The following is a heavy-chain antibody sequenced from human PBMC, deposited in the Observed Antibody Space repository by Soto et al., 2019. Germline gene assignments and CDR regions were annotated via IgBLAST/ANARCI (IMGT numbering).Heavy chain of an antibody. V-gene: IGHV3-21*01. Sequence: EVQLVESGGGLVKPGGSLRLSCAASGFTFSSYSMNWVRQAPGKGLEWVSSISSRSNYIYYADSVKGRFTIARDNGKKAVHLPMNCSRSEDGAVYYCARDHGYSGAWSEDFDSWGRGTLVTV. J-gene: IGHJ4*02. CDR3: ARDHGYSGAWSEDFDS. CDR2: ISSRSNYI. D-gene: IGHD6-19*01. CDR1: GFTFSSYS.